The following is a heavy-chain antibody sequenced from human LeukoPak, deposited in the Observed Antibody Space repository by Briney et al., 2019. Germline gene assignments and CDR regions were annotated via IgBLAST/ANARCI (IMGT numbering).Heavy chain of an antibody. CDR1: GFTFSSYA. CDR3: ARDATPPGLIFDS. V-gene: IGHV3-7*05. CDR2: INQDGSEK. D-gene: IGHD3-16*01. J-gene: IGHJ4*02. Sequence: GGSLRLSCAASGFTFSSYAMSWVRQAPGKGLEWVASINQDGSEKSYVDSVKGRFTISRDNAKNSLFLQMNSLRAEDTAVYFCARDATPPGLIFDSWGQGTLVTVS.